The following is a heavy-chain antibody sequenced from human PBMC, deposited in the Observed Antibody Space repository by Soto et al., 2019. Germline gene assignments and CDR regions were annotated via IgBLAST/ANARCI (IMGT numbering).Heavy chain of an antibody. CDR2: TYYRSKWYY. CDR3: ARGEQYSGRIFDY. CDR1: GDSVSSNSAG. J-gene: IGHJ4*01. Sequence: PSQTLSLTCAITGDSVSSNSAGWSWVRQSPSRGLEWLGRTYYRSKWYYEYAVSVRGRITINPDTSKNQYSLQLNSVTPEDTAVYFCARGEQYSGRIFDYCGQGTLVIVSA. D-gene: IGHD1-26*01. V-gene: IGHV6-1*01.